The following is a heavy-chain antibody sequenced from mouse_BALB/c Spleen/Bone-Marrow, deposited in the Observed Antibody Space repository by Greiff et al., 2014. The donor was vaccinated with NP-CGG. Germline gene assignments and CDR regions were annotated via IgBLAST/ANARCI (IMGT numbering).Heavy chain of an antibody. D-gene: IGHD3-2*02. Sequence: EVKLVESGGDLVKPGGSLKPSCVASGFTFSSYGMSWVRQTPDKRLEWVATISSGGSSTYYPASVKGRFTISRDNAKSTLYLQMSSLNSEDTAMYYCTRRPLQANSYFDCWGQGTTLTVSS. CDR3: TRRPLQANSYFDC. V-gene: IGHV5-6*02. CDR2: ISSGGSST. CDR1: GFTFSSYG. J-gene: IGHJ2*01.